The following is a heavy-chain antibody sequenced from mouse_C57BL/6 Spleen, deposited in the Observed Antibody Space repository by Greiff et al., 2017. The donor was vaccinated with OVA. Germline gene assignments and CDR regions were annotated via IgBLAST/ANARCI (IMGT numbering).Heavy chain of an antibody. Sequence: QVQLQQSGAELVKPGASVKISCKASGYAFSSYWMNWVKQRPGKGLEWIGQIYPGDGDTNYNGKFKGKATLTADKSSSTAYMQLSSLTSEDSAVYFCARGEDYYGSSYWFAYWGQGTLVTVSA. CDR1: GYAFSSYW. D-gene: IGHD1-1*01. J-gene: IGHJ3*01. CDR3: ARGEDYYGSSYWFAY. V-gene: IGHV1-80*01. CDR2: IYPGDGDT.